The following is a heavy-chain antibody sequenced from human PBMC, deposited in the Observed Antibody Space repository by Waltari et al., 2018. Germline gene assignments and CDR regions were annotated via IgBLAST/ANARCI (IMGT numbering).Heavy chain of an antibody. CDR1: GGSISSSSYY. CDR3: AREGGGNSFDY. CDR2: FYYSGST. V-gene: IGHV4-39*07. Sequence: QLQLQESGPGLVKPSETLSLTCTVSGGSISSSSYYWGWLRQPPGKGLEWIGSFYYSGSTYYNPSLKSRVTISVDTSKNQFSLKLSSVTAADTAVYYCAREGGGNSFDYWGQGTLVTVSS. D-gene: IGHD2-21*02. J-gene: IGHJ4*02.